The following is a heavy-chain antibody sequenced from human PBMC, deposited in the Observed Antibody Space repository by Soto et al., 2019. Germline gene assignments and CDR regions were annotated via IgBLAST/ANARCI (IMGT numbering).Heavy chain of an antibody. D-gene: IGHD6-13*01. V-gene: IGHV1-46*01. Sequence: ASVKVSCKASGYTFTSYYMHWVRQAPGQGLEWMGIINPSGGSTSYAQKFQGRVTMTRDTSTSTVYMELSSLRSEDTAVYYCARARYIAAAVFPFSYDSGGQGTLVTVSS. CDR2: INPSGGST. CDR1: GYTFTSYY. CDR3: ARARYIAAAVFPFSYDS. J-gene: IGHJ4*02.